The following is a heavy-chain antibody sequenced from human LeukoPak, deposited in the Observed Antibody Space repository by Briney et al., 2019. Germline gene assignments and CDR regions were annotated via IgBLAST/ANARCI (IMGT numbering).Heavy chain of an antibody. Sequence: PGGSLRLSCAASGFTFSNYGMHWVRQAPGKGLEWVAFIRYDGTNKDYADSVKGRFTISRDNSKNTLYLQMNSLRAEDTAVYYCAKDRGPAVGDYWGQGTLVTVSS. D-gene: IGHD6-19*01. CDR1: GFTFSNYG. V-gene: IGHV3-30*02. J-gene: IGHJ4*02. CDR2: IRYDGTNK. CDR3: AKDRGPAVGDY.